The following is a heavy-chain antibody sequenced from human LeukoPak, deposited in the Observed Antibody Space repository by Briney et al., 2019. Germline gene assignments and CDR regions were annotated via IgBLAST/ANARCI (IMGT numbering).Heavy chain of an antibody. V-gene: IGHV4-31*03. J-gene: IGHJ4*02. CDR3: ARGGTLSYYYDSSGYYFDY. CDR1: GGSISSGGYY. CDR2: IYYSGST. D-gene: IGHD3-22*01. Sequence: SETLSLTCTVSGGSISSGGYYWSWIRQHPGKGLEWIGYIYYSGSTYYNPSLKSRVTISVDTSKIQFSLKLSSVTAADTAVYYCARGGTLSYYYDSSGYYFDYWGQGTLVTVSS.